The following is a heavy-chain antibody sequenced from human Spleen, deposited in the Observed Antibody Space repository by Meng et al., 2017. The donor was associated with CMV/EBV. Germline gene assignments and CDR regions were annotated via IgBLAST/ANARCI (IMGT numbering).Heavy chain of an antibody. Sequence: QLQLQGSGPGLVKPSETLSLTCPFPGGSISSSSYYWGWIRQPPGKGLEWIGRIYTSGSTNYNPSLKSRVTMSVDTSKNQFSLKLSSVTAADTAVYYCARRRGGSGRDCWGQGTLVTVSS. D-gene: IGHD3-10*01. CDR2: IYTSGST. CDR3: ARRRGGSGRDC. CDR1: GGSISSSSYY. J-gene: IGHJ4*02. V-gene: IGHV4-39*07.